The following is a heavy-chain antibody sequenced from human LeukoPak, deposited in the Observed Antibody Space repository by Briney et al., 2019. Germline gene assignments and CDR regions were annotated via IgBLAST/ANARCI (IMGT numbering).Heavy chain of an antibody. CDR3: ARDKFYDILTGPDAFDI. CDR2: ISYDGSNK. D-gene: IGHD3-9*01. V-gene: IGHV3-30-3*01. J-gene: IGHJ3*02. Sequence: GGSLRLSCAASGFTFSSYAMHWVRQAPGKGLEWVAVISYDGSNKYYADSVKGRFTISRDNSKNTLYLQMNSLRAEDTAVYYCARDKFYDILTGPDAFDIWGQGTMVTVSS. CDR1: GFTFSSYA.